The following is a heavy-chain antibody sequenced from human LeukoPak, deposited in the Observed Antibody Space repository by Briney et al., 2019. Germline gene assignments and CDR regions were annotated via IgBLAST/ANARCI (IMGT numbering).Heavy chain of an antibody. D-gene: IGHD2-21*01. CDR2: INPYSGGT. Sequence: ASVTVSFKASVYTFTVYYMHWVRQAPGQGREWMGWINPYSGGTNYAQKFQGRVTMTRDTSISTAYMELSRLRSDDTAVYYCARPLAYCGGDCYDYWGQGTLVTVSS. V-gene: IGHV1-2*02. CDR3: ARPLAYCGGDCYDY. J-gene: IGHJ4*02. CDR1: VYTFTVYY.